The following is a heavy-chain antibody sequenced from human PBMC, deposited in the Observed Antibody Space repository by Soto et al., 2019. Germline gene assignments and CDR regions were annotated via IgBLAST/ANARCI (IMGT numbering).Heavy chain of an antibody. CDR1: GYNFTSYW. V-gene: IGHV5-51*01. CDR2: IYPGDSDT. CDR3: AGGGVRGVITRTRDYYGMDV. D-gene: IGHD3-10*01. J-gene: IGHJ6*02. Sequence: GESLKIPCKGSGYNFTSYWIGWVRQMPGKGLEWMGIIYPGDSDTRYSPSFQGQVTISADKSISTAYLQWSSLKASDTAMYYCAGGGVRGVITRTRDYYGMDVWGQGTTVTVSS.